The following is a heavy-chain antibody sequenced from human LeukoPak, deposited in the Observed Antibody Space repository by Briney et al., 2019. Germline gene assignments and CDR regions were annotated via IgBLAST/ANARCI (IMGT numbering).Heavy chain of an antibody. CDR1: GYTFTSYY. D-gene: IGHD5-24*01. V-gene: IGHV1-46*01. CDR3: KMAKEGNAFDI. CDR2: INPSGGST. J-gene: IGHJ3*02. Sequence: ASVKVSCKASGYTFTSYYMHWVRQAPGQGLEWMGIINPSGGSTSYAQKFQGRVTMTRDTSTSTVYMELSSLRSEDTAMYYCKMAKEGNAFDIWGQGTMVIVSS.